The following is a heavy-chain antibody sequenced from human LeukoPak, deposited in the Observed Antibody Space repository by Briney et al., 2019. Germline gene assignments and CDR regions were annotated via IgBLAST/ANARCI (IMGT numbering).Heavy chain of an antibody. CDR2: ISSSSTYI. D-gene: IGHD1-26*01. J-gene: IGHJ5*02. Sequence: PGGSLRLSCAASGFTFSTHSMNWVRQAPGRGLEWVSCISSSSTYIKYTDSVKGRFTISRDNAKNSLYLQMNSLRAEDTAVYYCVWDAGTYLSFDPWGRGTLVTVSS. CDR3: VWDAGTYLSFDP. CDR1: GFTFSTHS. V-gene: IGHV3-21*01.